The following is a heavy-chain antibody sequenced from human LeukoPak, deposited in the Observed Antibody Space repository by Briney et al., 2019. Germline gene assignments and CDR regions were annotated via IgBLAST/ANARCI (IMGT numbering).Heavy chain of an antibody. Sequence: GGSLRLSCAASGFTVGSKYMSWVRQAPGKGLEWVSVIYSGGSTYYADSVKGRFIISRDNSKNTLYLQMNSLRAEDTAVYYCTRAADYDFWSGTFDYWGQGTLVTASS. CDR1: GFTVGSKY. J-gene: IGHJ4*02. CDR3: TRAADYDFWSGTFDY. V-gene: IGHV3-53*01. CDR2: IYSGGST. D-gene: IGHD3-3*01.